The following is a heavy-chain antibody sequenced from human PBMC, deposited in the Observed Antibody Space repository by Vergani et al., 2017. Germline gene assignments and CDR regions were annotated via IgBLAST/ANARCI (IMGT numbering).Heavy chain of an antibody. CDR2: ISSSGSTI. J-gene: IGHJ2*01. D-gene: IGHD6-19*01. CDR1: GFTFSSYE. CDR3: ARVSYSSPGNNWYFDL. V-gene: IGHV3-48*03. Sequence: EVQLVESGGGLVQPGGSLRLSCAASGFTFSSYEMNWVRQAPGKGLEWVSYISSSGSTIYYADSVKGRFTISRDNAKNSLYLQMNSLRAEDTAVYYCARVSYSSPGNNWYFDLWGRGTLVTVSS.